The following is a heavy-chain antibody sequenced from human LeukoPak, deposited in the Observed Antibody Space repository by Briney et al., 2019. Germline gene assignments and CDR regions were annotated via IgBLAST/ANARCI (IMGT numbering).Heavy chain of an antibody. CDR3: ARDSCLIKTCLDY. V-gene: IGHV3-33*01. D-gene: IGHD3-10*01. CDR2: IQSDGSQE. CDR1: GFIFSHFG. J-gene: IGHJ4*02. Sequence: PGGSLRLSCATSGFIFSHFGMHWVRQAPGKGLEWVAAIQSDGSQEYFADSVKGRSTISRDKSKSTMHLQIDTLRAEDTAVYYCARDSCLIKTCLDYWGQGTLVTVSS.